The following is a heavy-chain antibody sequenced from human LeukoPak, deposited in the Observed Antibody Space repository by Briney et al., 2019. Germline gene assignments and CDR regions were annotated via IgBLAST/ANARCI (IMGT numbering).Heavy chain of an antibody. Sequence: PGGSLRLSCAASGFTFSSYPLHWVRQAPGKGLEWVTLISYDGSKIYYADSVKGRFTISRDNSKNTLYLQMNSLRPEDTAVYYCATIRYSGSYYADYWGQGTLVTVSS. CDR1: GFTFSSYP. CDR2: ISYDGSKI. CDR3: ATIRYSGSYYADY. V-gene: IGHV3-30-3*01. J-gene: IGHJ4*02. D-gene: IGHD1-26*01.